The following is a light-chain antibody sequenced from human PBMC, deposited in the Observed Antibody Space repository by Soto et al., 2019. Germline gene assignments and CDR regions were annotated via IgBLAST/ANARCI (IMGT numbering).Light chain of an antibody. CDR2: DSS. V-gene: IGKV1-9*01. J-gene: IGKJ2*01. CDR3: QQLSHYPYT. Sequence: DIQLTQSPSFLSASVEDRVTISCRASYDISSSLAWYQQEPGKPPKLLIYDSSTLQTGVPSRFTGRGSGRKFTLTISGXQFGDFATYFCQQLSHYPYTFGQGTKVDIK. CDR1: YDISSS.